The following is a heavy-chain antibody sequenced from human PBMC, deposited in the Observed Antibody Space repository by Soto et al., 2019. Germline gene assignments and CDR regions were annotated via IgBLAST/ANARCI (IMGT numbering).Heavy chain of an antibody. V-gene: IGHV1-2*04. D-gene: IGHD2-8*01. CDR3: ARGDSTDCSNGVCSFFYNHDMDV. J-gene: IGHJ6*02. CDR1: GYSFTDYH. Sequence: QVQLVQSGAEVKKPGASVKVSCKASGYSFTDYHIHWVRQAPGQGLEWLGRINPKSGGTSTAQKFQGWVTMTTDTSISTASMELPRMTYDDTAIYYCARGDSTDCSNGVCSFFYNHDMDVWGQGTTVTVS. CDR2: INPKSGGT.